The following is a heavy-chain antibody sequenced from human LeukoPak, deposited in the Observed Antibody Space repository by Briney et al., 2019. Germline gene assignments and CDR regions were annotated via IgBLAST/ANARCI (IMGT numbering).Heavy chain of an antibody. Sequence: SETLSLTCTASGGSISNYYWSWIRQPPGKGLEWIGYIYSSGITNYNPSLKSRVTISVDTSKNQFSLKLSSVTAADTAVYYCARRPTYYYDSSTYNPDWYFDLWGRGTLVTVSS. V-gene: IGHV4-4*09. J-gene: IGHJ2*01. CDR1: GGSISNYY. CDR2: IYSSGIT. CDR3: ARRPTYYYDSSTYNPDWYFDL. D-gene: IGHD3-22*01.